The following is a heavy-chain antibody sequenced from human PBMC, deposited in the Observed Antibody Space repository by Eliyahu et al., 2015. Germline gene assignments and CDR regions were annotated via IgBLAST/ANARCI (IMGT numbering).Heavy chain of an antibody. CDR3: ARDVGLDGPWGDWYFDL. Sequence: QVQLVESGGGLVKPGGSLRLXCAASGFXXXDXYXXWIRQXPGKGLEWVSYISSSGSTIYYADSVKGRFTISRDNAKNSLYLQMNSLRAEDTAVYYCARDVGLDGPWGDWYFDLWGRGTLVTVSS. CDR1: GFXXXDXY. CDR2: ISSSGSTI. D-gene: IGHD3-16*01. J-gene: IGHJ2*01. V-gene: IGHV3-11*01.